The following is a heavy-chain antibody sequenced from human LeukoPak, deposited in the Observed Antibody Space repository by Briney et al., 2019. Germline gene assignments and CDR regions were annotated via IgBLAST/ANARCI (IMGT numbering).Heavy chain of an antibody. Sequence: NPSETLSHTCTVSGGSISSSRYYWGWIRQPPGRGLDWIGGIYYTGSTYYNPSLKSRVTISIDTSKNQFSLHLTSVTAADTAVYYCARDSSSGSFWFDPWGQGTLVTVSS. CDR3: ARDSSSGSFWFDP. D-gene: IGHD6-19*01. V-gene: IGHV4-39*07. J-gene: IGHJ5*02. CDR2: IYYTGST. CDR1: GGSISSSRYY.